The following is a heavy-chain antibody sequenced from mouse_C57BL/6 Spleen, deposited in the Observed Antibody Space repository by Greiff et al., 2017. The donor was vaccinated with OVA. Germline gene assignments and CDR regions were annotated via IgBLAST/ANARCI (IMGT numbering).Heavy chain of an antibody. CDR2: ISSGGDYI. CDR3: TRDYDRYYAMDY. Sequence: EVKLEESGEGLVKPGGSLTLSCAASGFTFSSYAMSWVRQTPEKRLEWVAYISSGGDYIYYADTVKGRFTISRDNARNTLYLQMSSLKSEDTAMYYCTRDYDRYYAMDYWGQGTSVTVSS. V-gene: IGHV5-9-1*02. J-gene: IGHJ4*01. CDR1: GFTFSSYA. D-gene: IGHD2-4*01.